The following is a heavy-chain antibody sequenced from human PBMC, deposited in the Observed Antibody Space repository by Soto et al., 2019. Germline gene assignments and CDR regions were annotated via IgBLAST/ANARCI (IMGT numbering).Heavy chain of an antibody. CDR2: ISGSRGST. CDR3: AKGGYGDPLSFLRY. D-gene: IGHD4-17*01. Sequence: PGGSLRLSCAASGFTFSSYAMSWVRQAPGKGLEWVSAISGSRGSTYYADSVKGRFTISRDNSKNTLYLQMNSLRAEDTVVYYCAKGGYGDPLSFLRYWGQGTLVTVSS. CDR1: GFTFSSYA. V-gene: IGHV3-23*01. J-gene: IGHJ4*02.